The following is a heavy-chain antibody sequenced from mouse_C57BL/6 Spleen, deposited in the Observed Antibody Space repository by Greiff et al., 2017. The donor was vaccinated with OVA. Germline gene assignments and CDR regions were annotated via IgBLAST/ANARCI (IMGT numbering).Heavy chain of an antibody. CDR2: IYPYNGVS. V-gene: IGHV1-31*01. D-gene: IGHD1-1*01. CDR3: AKGTTVVDFDV. J-gene: IGHJ1*03. Sequence: EVKLVESGPELVKPGASVKISCKASGYSFTGYYMHWVKQSHGNILDWIGYIYPYNGVSSYNQKFKGKATLTVDKSSSTAYMELRSLTSEDSAVYYCAKGTTVVDFDVWGTGTTVTVSS. CDR1: GYSFTGYY.